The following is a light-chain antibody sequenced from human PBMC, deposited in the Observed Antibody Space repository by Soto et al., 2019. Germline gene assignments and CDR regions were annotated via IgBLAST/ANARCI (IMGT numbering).Light chain of an antibody. CDR2: EVS. CDR1: SSDVGGYNY. Sequence: QSALTQPPSAPGSPGQSVTISCTGTSSDVGGYNYVSWYQQHPGKVPKLMIYEVSKRPSGVPDRFSGSKSGNTASLTVSGLQAEDEADYYCSSYAGSNNLGVFGTGTKVTVL. CDR3: SSYAGSNNLGV. V-gene: IGLV2-8*01. J-gene: IGLJ1*01.